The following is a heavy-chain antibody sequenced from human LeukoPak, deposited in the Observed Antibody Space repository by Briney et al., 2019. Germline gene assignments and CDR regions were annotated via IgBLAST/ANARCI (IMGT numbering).Heavy chain of an antibody. CDR2: IYYSGST. J-gene: IGHJ3*02. CDR1: GGSISSYY. Sequence: PSETLSLTCTVSGGSISSYYWSWIRQPPGKGLEWIGYIYYSGSTNYNPSLKSRVTISVDTSKNQFSLKLSSVTAADTAVYYCARAPRIVGASLGAFDIWGQGTMVTVSS. D-gene: IGHD1-26*01. CDR3: ARAPRIVGASLGAFDI. V-gene: IGHV4-59*01.